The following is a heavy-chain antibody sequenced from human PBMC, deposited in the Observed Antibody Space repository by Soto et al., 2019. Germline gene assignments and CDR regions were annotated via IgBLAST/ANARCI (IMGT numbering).Heavy chain of an antibody. V-gene: IGHV1-8*01. CDR2: MNPNSGNT. D-gene: IGHD2-2*01. CDR3: ARGVRRRDIVVVPAAFHYYYYMDV. CDR1: GYTFTSYD. J-gene: IGHJ6*03. Sequence: QVQLVQSGAEVKKPGASVKVSCKASGYTFTSYDINWVRQATGQGLEWMGWMNPNSGNTGYAQKFQGRVTMTMNTSISTAYMELSSLRSEDTAVYYCARGVRRRDIVVVPAAFHYYYYMDVWGKGTTVTVSS.